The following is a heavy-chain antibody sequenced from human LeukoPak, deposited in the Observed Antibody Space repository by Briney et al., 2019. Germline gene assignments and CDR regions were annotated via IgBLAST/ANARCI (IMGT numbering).Heavy chain of an antibody. CDR2: ISYDGSNK. Sequence: GGSLRLSCAASGFTFSSYAMHWVRQAPGKGLEWVAVISYDGSNKYYADSVKGRFTISRDNSKNTLYLQMNSLRAEDTAVYYCVRAHGTYAPLGYWGQGTLVTVSS. CDR3: VRAHGTYAPLGY. V-gene: IGHV3-30-3*01. J-gene: IGHJ4*02. D-gene: IGHD2-2*01. CDR1: GFTFSSYA.